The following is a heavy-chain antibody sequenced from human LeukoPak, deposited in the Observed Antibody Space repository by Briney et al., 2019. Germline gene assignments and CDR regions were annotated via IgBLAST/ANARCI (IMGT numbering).Heavy chain of an antibody. CDR2: INRSGST. CDR3: ARTKGGGDSVDY. J-gene: IGHJ4*02. CDR1: GGSFSGYY. D-gene: IGHD2-21*01. Sequence: SETLSLTCAVYGGSFSGYYWSWIRQPPGKGLEWIGEINRSGSTKYNPSLKSRVTISVDTPKNQFSLKLSSVTAADTAVYYCARTKGGGDSVDYWGQGTLVTVSS. V-gene: IGHV4-34*01.